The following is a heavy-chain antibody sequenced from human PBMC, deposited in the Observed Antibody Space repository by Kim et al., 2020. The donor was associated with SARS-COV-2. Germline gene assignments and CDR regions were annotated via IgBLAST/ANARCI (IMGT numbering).Heavy chain of an antibody. J-gene: IGHJ2*01. Sequence: GGSLRLSCAASGFTVSSNYMSWVRQAPGKGLEWVSVIYSGGSTYYADSVKGRFTISRHNSKNTLYLQMNSLRAEDTAVYYCARTGYDFWRRGYWYFDLWGRGTLVTVSS. CDR1: GFTVSSNY. D-gene: IGHD3-3*01. CDR3: ARTGYDFWRRGYWYFDL. V-gene: IGHV3-53*04. CDR2: IYSGGST.